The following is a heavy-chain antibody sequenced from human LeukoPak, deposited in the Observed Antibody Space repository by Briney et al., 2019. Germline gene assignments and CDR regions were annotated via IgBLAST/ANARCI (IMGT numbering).Heavy chain of an antibody. J-gene: IGHJ4*02. Sequence: GGSLRLSCAVSGITVSSNYLTWVRQAPGKGLECVSVIYSAAGTYYADSVKGRFTISRDNSKNTLYLQMNSLRVEDTAVYYCATEAERPGYSSGLGFDYWGQGTLVTVSS. V-gene: IGHV3-66*01. D-gene: IGHD6-19*01. CDR2: IYSAAGT. CDR3: ATEAERPGYSSGLGFDY. CDR1: GITVSSNY.